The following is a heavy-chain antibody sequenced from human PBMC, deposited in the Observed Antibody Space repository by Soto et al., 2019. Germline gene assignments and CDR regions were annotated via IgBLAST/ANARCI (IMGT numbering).Heavy chain of an antibody. CDR1: GFTFSSYA. V-gene: IGHV3-23*01. J-gene: IGHJ6*02. CDR2: ISGSGGST. CDR3: AKYRQRWLHGCMDV. Sequence: EVQLLESGGGLVQPGGSLRLSCAASGFTFSSYAMSWVRQAPGKGLEWVSAISGSGGSTYYADSVKGRFTISRDNSKKTMYLQMNGLRAEDTAVYYCAKYRQRWLHGCMDVWGQGTTVTVSS. D-gene: IGHD5-12*01.